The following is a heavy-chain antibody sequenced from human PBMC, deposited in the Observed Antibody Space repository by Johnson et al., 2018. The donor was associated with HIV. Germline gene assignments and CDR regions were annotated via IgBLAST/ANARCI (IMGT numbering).Heavy chain of an antibody. V-gene: IGHV3-15*01. CDR1: GFTFDDYG. CDR3: TTDQVGRNYGGKYHI. CDR2: IYSKTDGGTT. Sequence: VQLVESGGGVVRPGGSLRLSCAASGFTFDDYGMSWVRQAPGKGLEWVGRIYSKTDGGTTEYAAPVKGRFTISRDDSKNTLYLQMNSLKSEDTAVYYCTTDQVGRNYGGKYHIWGQGTMVTVSS. D-gene: IGHD1-7*01. J-gene: IGHJ3*02.